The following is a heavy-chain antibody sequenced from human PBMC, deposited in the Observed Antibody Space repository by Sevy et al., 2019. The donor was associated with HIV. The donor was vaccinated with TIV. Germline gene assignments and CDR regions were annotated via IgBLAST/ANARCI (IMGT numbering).Heavy chain of an antibody. CDR2: IYYNGHI. CDR3: AGENAWGRGYA. CDR1: GGSITSLY. Sequence: SETLSLTCTVSGGSITSLYWNWIRQPPGKGLEWIANIYYNGHIKYNPSLKSRVTFSLDTSTNQFSLRLSSVTAADTAMYYCAGENAWGRGYAWGQGTLVTVSS. J-gene: IGHJ5*02. V-gene: IGHV4-59*08. D-gene: IGHD6-25*01.